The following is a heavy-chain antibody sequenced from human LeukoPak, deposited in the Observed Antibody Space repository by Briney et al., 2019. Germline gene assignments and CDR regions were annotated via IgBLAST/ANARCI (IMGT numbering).Heavy chain of an antibody. J-gene: IGHJ6*03. CDR3: AREGIAVADTYYYYYMDV. Sequence: SETLSLTCTVTGTSIRSGSYYWNWIRQAAGKGLEWIGRMYIGGRTTYNPSLKSRITIETTENQFPLRLRSVTAADTAVYYCAREGIAVADTYYYYYMDVWGKGTWVTVSS. CDR2: MYIGGRT. D-gene: IGHD6-19*01. V-gene: IGHV4-61*02. CDR1: GTSIRSGSYY.